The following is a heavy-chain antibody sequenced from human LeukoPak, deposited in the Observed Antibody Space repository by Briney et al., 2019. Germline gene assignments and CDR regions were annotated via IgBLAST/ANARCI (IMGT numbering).Heavy chain of an antibody. D-gene: IGHD3-3*01. Sequence: SETLSLTCAVYGGSFSGYYWSWIRQPPGKGLEWIGEINHSGSTNYNPSLKSRVTISVDTSKNQFSLKLSSVTAADTAVYYCARHPRITIFGVVINYYFDYWGQGTLVTVSS. CDR2: INHSGST. J-gene: IGHJ4*02. CDR1: GGSFSGYY. V-gene: IGHV4-34*01. CDR3: ARHPRITIFGVVINYYFDY.